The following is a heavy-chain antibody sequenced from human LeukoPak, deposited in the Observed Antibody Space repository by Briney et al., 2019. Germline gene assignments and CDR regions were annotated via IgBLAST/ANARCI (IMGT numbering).Heavy chain of an antibody. D-gene: IGHD6-13*01. Sequence: SETLSLTCTVSGGSISSYYWSWIRQPPGKGMEWIGYIYYSGSTNYNPSLKSRVTISVDTSKNQFSLKLGSVTAADTAVYYCARFRPGIAAADAFDIWGQGTMVTVSS. CDR2: IYYSGST. CDR1: GGSISSYY. CDR3: ARFRPGIAAADAFDI. J-gene: IGHJ3*02. V-gene: IGHV4-59*01.